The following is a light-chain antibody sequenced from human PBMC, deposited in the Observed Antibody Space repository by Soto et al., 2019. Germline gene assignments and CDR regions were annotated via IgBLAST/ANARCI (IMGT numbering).Light chain of an antibody. CDR3: QHYSYSRYFS. CDR2: GVS. Sequence: EIVLTQSPGTLSLSPGERATLSCRASESVSHNYLAWYQQKPGQAPRLLIYGVSFRATGIPARFSGSGSGTDFSLTISRLEPGDFAVYYCQHYSYSRYFSFGPGTKVEVK. J-gene: IGKJ3*01. CDR1: ESVSHNY. V-gene: IGKV3-20*01.